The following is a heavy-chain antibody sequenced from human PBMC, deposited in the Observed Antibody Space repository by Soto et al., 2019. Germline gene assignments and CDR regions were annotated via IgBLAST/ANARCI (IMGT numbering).Heavy chain of an antibody. CDR1: GGSISSSSYY. CDR3: ARLMPDFWSGYYTYYYGMDV. V-gene: IGHV4-39*01. D-gene: IGHD3-3*01. J-gene: IGHJ6*02. Sequence: TSETLSLTCTVSGGSISSSSYYCGWIRQPPGKGLEWIGSIYYSVSTYYNPSLKSRVTISVDTSKNQFSLKLSSVTAADTAVYYCARLMPDFWSGYYTYYYGMDVWGQGTTVTVSS. CDR2: IYYSVST.